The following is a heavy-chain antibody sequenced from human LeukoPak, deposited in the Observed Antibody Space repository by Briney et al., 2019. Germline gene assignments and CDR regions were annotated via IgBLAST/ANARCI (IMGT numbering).Heavy chain of an antibody. CDR2: VSGSGGST. J-gene: IGHJ3*02. CDR1: EFTFNNYA. D-gene: IGHD3-3*01. CDR3: AKGLSASGRFNAFDI. Sequence: GGSLRLSCVASEFTFNNYAMNWARQAPGKGLEWVAAVSGSGGSTYHADSVRGRFTISRDNSKNTLYLQMSSLRVEDTAVYHCAKGLSASGRFNAFDIWGQGTMVTVSS. V-gene: IGHV3-23*01.